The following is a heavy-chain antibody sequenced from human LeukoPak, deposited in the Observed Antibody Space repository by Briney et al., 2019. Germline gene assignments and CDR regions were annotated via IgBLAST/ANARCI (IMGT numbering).Heavy chain of an antibody. V-gene: IGHV3-48*03. CDR1: GFTFSSYE. Sequence: GGSLRLSCAASGFTFSSYEMNWVRQAPGKGLEWVSYISSSGSTIYYADSVKGRFTISRDNAKNSLYLQMNSLRAEDTAVYYCARQWFGEFPYYYYYMDVWGKGTTVTISS. CDR2: ISSSGSTI. D-gene: IGHD3-10*01. CDR3: ARQWFGEFPYYYYYMDV. J-gene: IGHJ6*03.